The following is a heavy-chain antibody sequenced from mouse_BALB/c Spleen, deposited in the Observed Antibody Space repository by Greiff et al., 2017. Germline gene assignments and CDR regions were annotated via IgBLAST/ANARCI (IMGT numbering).Heavy chain of an antibody. CDR2: IWRGGST. V-gene: IGHV2-2*02. Sequence: QVQLKQSGPGLVQPSQSLSITCTVSGFSLTSYGVHWVRQSPGTGLEWLGVIWRGGSTDYNAAFISRLSISKDNSKSQVFFKMNSLQANDTAIYYCARNGGVYDGFPFAYWGQGTLVTVSA. D-gene: IGHD2-3*01. CDR3: ARNGGVYDGFPFAY. J-gene: IGHJ3*01. CDR1: GFSLTSYG.